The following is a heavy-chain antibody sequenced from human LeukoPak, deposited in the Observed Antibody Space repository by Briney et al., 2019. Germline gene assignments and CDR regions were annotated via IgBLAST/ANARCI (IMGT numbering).Heavy chain of an antibody. D-gene: IGHD2/OR15-2a*01. CDR2: IYYSGST. V-gene: IGHV4-59*08. J-gene: IGHJ3*02. CDR3: ARRLSSELANDAFDI. Sequence: PSETLSLTCTVSGGSISSYYWSWIRQPPGKGLEWIGYIYYSGSTNYNPSLKSRVTISVDTSKNQFSLKLSSVTAADTAVYYCARRLSSELANDAFDIWGQGTMVTVSS. CDR1: GGSISSYY.